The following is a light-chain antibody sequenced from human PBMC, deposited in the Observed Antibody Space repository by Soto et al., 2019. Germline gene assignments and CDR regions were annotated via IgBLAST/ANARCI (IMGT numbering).Light chain of an antibody. Sequence: EIVLTQSPDTLSLSPGERATLSCRASQSIRSERLAWYQQKPGQAPRIVLFDASNRASGMPERFSGSGSGTDFTLTIARLEPEDFAVYYCQEYDGAPITFGLGTRLEIK. J-gene: IGKJ5*01. CDR1: QSIRSER. CDR3: QEYDGAPIT. V-gene: IGKV3-20*01. CDR2: DAS.